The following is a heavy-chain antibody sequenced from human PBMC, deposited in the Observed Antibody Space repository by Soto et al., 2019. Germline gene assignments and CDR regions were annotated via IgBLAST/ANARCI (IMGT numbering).Heavy chain of an antibody. CDR1: GYTFASYY. J-gene: IGHJ3*02. CDR2: INASGNST. D-gene: IGHD1-1*01. Sequence: APAKLSCKASGYTFASYYMLWVRQAPGQGQEWMKIINASGNSTSYAQKNKSRVTITRDTPTSTDYMKKRILRSEDTAVYNSHRIGEGVERRQRYAFDIWGQGTMVTVSS. CDR3: HRIGEGVERRQRYAFDI. V-gene: IGHV1-46*03.